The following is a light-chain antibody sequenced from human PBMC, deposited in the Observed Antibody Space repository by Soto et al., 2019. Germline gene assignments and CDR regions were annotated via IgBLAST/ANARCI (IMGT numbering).Light chain of an antibody. CDR2: DAS. J-gene: IGKJ4*01. CDR3: QQYDNLPPHT. V-gene: IGKV1-33*01. CDR1: QDISNY. Sequence: DIQMTQSPSSLSASVGDRVTITCQASQDISNYLNWYQQKPGKAPKLLIYDASNLETGVPSRFSGSGSGKDFTFTIRSLQTEGMSTYYCQQYDNLPPHTFGGGTKVEI.